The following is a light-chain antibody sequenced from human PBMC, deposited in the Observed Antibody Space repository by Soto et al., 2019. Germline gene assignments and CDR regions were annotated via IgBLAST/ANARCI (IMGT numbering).Light chain of an antibody. V-gene: IGKV3-11*01. CDR2: GVS. CDR3: QQRTNSPPWT. Sequence: EIVLTQSPATLSLSPGERATLSCRASQSISTYLAWYQQKPGQAPRLLIYGVSKRAPAIPPRFSGSGSGTDFTLSVSGLETEDFATYYCQQRTNSPPWTFGQGTKVDIK. J-gene: IGKJ1*01. CDR1: QSISTY.